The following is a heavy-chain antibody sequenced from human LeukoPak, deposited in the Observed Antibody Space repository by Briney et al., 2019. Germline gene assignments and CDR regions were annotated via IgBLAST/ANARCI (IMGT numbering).Heavy chain of an antibody. CDR2: INSDGSST. CDR1: GFTFSSYW. D-gene: IGHD3-22*01. CDR3: ARGTSSVFYYYYYMDV. Sequence: GGSLRLSCAASGFTFSSYWMHWVRQAPGKGLVWVSRINSDGSSTSYADSVKGRFTISRDNAKNTLYLQMNSLRAEDTAVYYCARGTSSVFYYYYYMDVWGIGTTVTVSS. J-gene: IGHJ6*03. V-gene: IGHV3-74*01.